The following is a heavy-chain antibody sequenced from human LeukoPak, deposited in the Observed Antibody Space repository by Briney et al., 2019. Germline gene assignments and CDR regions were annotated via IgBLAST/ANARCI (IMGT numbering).Heavy chain of an antibody. D-gene: IGHD3-22*01. CDR3: ARLLEGYYDSSGYYPDY. CDR1: GYTFTSYG. J-gene: IGHJ4*02. V-gene: IGHV1-18*01. Sequence: ASVMVSCRASGYTFTSYGISWVRQAPGQGLEWMGWISAYNGNTNYAQKLQGRVTMTTDTSTSTAYVELRSLRSDDTAVYYCARLLEGYYDSSGYYPDYWGQGTLVTVSS. CDR2: ISAYNGNT.